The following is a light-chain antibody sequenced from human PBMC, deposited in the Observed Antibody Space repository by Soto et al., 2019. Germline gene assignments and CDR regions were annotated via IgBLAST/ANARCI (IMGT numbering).Light chain of an antibody. CDR2: DNI. CDR3: QSYDTSLSGSV. CDR1: GSNLGAKYA. Sequence: QSVLTQPPSLSGAPGQTVPISCTGSGSNLGAKYAVHWYQQLPGTAPKLLIYDNINRPSGVPDRFSGSKSDTSASLAITGLQAEDEADYYFQSYDTSLSGSVFGGGTKLTVL. J-gene: IGLJ3*02. V-gene: IGLV1-40*01.